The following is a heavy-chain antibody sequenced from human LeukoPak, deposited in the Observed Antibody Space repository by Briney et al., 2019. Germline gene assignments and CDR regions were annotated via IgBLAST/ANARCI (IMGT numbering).Heavy chain of an antibody. CDR3: ARGDWFNWFDP. Sequence: SETLSLTCTVSGDSISSYYWSWIRQPPGKGLEWIGYIYHSGSTNYNPSLKSRVTISVDTSKNQFSLELSSVTAADTAVYYCARGDWFNWFDPWGQGTLVTVSS. CDR1: GDSISSYY. V-gene: IGHV4-59*12. D-gene: IGHD2-21*01. CDR2: IYHSGST. J-gene: IGHJ5*02.